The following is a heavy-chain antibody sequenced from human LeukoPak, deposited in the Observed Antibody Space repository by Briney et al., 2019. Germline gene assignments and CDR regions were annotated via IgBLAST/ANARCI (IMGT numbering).Heavy chain of an antibody. V-gene: IGHV4-30-2*01. CDR2: IYHSGST. J-gene: IGHJ6*03. D-gene: IGHD2-2*01. CDR3: ARVIVVVPAAMTYYYYMDV. CDR1: GGSISSGGYY. Sequence: PSETLSLTCTVSGGSISSGGYYWSWIRQPPGKGLEWIGYIYHSGSTYYNPSLKSRVTISVDRSKNQFSLKLSSVTAADTAVYYCARVIVVVPAAMTYYYYMDVWGKGTTVTVSS.